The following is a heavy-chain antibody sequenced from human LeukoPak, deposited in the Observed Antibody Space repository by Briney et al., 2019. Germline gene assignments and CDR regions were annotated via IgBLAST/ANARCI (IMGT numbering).Heavy chain of an antibody. CDR3: ARKSASGNYPLDY. CDR2: ISGSGGIT. D-gene: IGHD3-10*01. CDR1: GCTFSSYA. V-gene: IGHV3-23*01. J-gene: IGHJ4*02. Sequence: PGGSLRLSCAASGCTFSSYAMSWVRQAPGKGLEWVSAISGSGGITSYADSVKGRFTISRDNAKNTVFLQMSSLRAEDAALYYCARKSASGNYPLDYWGQGTLVTVSS.